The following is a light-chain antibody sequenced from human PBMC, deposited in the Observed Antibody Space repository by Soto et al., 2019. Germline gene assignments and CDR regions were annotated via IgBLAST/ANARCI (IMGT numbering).Light chain of an antibody. V-gene: IGKV1-39*01. Sequence: DIQMTQSPSSLSASVGDRVTITCRASQSITTYLNWYRQKPGKAPKLLIYASSSLQSWVQSRFSGSGSETEFTLSISSLQPEDFATYFCQQIYGARLPVGGGTKVDVK. CDR1: QSITTY. J-gene: IGKJ4*01. CDR3: QQIYGARLP. CDR2: ASS.